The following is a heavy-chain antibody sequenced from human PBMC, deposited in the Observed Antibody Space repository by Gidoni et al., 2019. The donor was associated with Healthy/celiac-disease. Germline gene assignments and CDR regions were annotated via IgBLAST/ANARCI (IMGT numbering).Heavy chain of an antibody. CDR2: ISSSSSYI. D-gene: IGHD1-1*01. Sequence: EVQLVESAGGLVKPGGSLRLSCAASGFTFSSYSMSWVRQASGKGLEWVSSISSSSSYIYYADSVKGRLTISRNNAKNSLYLQMNSLRAEDTAVYYCARALGYSLHRQYFQHWGQGTLVTVSS. CDR1: GFTFSSYS. CDR3: ARALGYSLHRQYFQH. J-gene: IGHJ1*01. V-gene: IGHV3-21*01.